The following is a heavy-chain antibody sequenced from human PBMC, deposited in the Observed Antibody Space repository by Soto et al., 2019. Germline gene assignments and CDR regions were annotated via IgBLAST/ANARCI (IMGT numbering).Heavy chain of an antibody. CDR1: GYTFASHY. J-gene: IGHJ4*01. CDR2: INPSGGST. CDR3: ASSWNDYSKYDY. V-gene: IGHV1-46*01. Sequence: ASVKVSCKASGYTFASHYMHWVRQAPGQGLEWVGIINPSGGSTSYAQKFQGRVTMTRDTSTSTAYMELSSLRSEDTAVYYCASSWNDYSKYDYWGHGTLVTVSS. D-gene: IGHD4-4*01.